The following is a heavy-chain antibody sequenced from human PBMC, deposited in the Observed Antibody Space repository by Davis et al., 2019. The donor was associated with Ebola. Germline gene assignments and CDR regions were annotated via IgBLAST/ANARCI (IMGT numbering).Heavy chain of an antibody. CDR1: GFTFSSYG. V-gene: IGHV3-30*18. CDR3: AKEREDYFAMDV. Sequence: GGSLRLSCAASGFTFSSYGMHWVRQAPGKGLEWVAVISYDGSNKYYADSVKGRFTISRDNSKNTLYLQMNSLRAEDTAVYYCAKEREDYFAMDVWGQGTTVTVSS. J-gene: IGHJ6*02. CDR2: ISYDGSNK.